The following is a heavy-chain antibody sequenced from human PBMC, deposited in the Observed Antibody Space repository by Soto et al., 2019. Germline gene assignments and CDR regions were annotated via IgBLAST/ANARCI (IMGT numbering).Heavy chain of an antibody. Sequence: SLKVSCNASGGTFSSYAISWVRQAPGQGLEWMGVIIPIFGTANYAQKFQGRVTITADESTRTAYMELSSLRSEDTAVYYCARARSSRVWVPFHXWGQGTLVTVSX. CDR3: ARARSSRVWVPFHX. V-gene: IGHV1-69*13. J-gene: IGHJ4*02. CDR1: GGTFSSYA. D-gene: IGHD6-13*01. CDR2: IIPIFGTA.